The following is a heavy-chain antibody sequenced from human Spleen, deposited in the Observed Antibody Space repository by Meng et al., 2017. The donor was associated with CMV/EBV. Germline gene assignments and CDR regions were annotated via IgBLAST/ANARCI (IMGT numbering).Heavy chain of an antibody. CDR2: IIPILDIT. CDR3: VRLDCTSDSCFAGGTDY. D-gene: IGHD2-8*02. CDR1: GYTFTTYY. V-gene: IGHV1-69*10. Sequence: SVKVSCKASGYTFTTYYMHWVRQAPGQGLEWMGGIIPILDITNYAQKFQGRVTITADKSTSTSYMELSSLRSEDTAVYYCVRLDCTSDSCFAGGTDYWGQGTLVTVSS. J-gene: IGHJ4*02.